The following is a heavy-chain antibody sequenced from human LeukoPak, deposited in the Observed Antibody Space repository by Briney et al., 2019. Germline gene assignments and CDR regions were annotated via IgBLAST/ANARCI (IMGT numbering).Heavy chain of an antibody. CDR2: ISGSGGST. J-gene: IGHJ4*02. CDR3: AKDFKLWSIYFDY. D-gene: IGHD5-18*01. Sequence: GGSLRLSCAASGFTFSSYAMSWVRQAPGKGLEWVSAISGSGGSTYYADSVEGRFTISRDNSKNTLYLQMNSLRAEDTAVYYCAKDFKLWSIYFDYWGQGTLVTVSS. CDR1: GFTFSSYA. V-gene: IGHV3-23*01.